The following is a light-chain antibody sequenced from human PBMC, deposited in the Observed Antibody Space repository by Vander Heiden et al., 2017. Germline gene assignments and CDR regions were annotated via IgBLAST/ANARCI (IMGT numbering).Light chain of an antibody. Sequence: DIVVTQSPPSLPVTPGEQASISCRSSQGLLHSNGYNYVDWYLQKPGQSPQLLIYLGSHRASGVPDRFSGSGSGTDFTLRINSVEAGDVGVYYCMQVLQTPVTFGGGTKVELK. CDR2: LGS. CDR3: MQVLQTPVT. V-gene: IGKV2-28*01. J-gene: IGKJ4*01. CDR1: QGLLHSNGYNY.